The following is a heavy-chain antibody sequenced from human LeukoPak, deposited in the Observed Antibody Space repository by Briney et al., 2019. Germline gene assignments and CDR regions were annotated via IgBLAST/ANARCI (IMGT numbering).Heavy chain of an antibody. J-gene: IGHJ4*02. Sequence: GESLKISCKGSGYSFTSYWIGWVRQMPGKGLEWMGIIYPGDSDTRYSPSFQGQVIISADKSISTAFLQWSSLKASDTAMYYCARHPTPRVTPFDYWGQGTLVTVSS. CDR3: ARHPTPRVTPFDY. V-gene: IGHV5-51*01. CDR2: IYPGDSDT. CDR1: GYSFTSYW. D-gene: IGHD2-21*02.